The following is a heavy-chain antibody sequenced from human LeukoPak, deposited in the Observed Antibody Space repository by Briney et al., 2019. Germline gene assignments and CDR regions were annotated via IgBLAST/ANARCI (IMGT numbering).Heavy chain of an antibody. J-gene: IGHJ4*02. CDR1: GGSISSYY. Sequence: PSETLSLTCTVSGGSISSYYWSWIRQPPGKGLEWIGYIYYSGSTYYNPSLKSRVTISVDTSKNQFSLKLSSVTAADTAVYYCARDYPLVKITYGYYYGSGSHTSSFDYWGQGTLVTVSS. V-gene: IGHV4-59*12. CDR2: IYYSGST. D-gene: IGHD3-10*01. CDR3: ARDYPLVKITYGYYYGSGSHTSSFDY.